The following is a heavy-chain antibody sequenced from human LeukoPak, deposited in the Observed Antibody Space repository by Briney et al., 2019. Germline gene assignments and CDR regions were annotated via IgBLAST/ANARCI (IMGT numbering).Heavy chain of an antibody. J-gene: IGHJ4*02. D-gene: IGHD5-18*01. CDR1: GGTFSSYA. CDR3: ARGDTAMDPDLYFDY. V-gene: IGHV1-69*13. CDR2: IIPIFGTA. Sequence: SVRVSCKASGGTFSSYAISWVRQAPGQGLEWMGGIIPIFGTANYAQKFQGRATITADESTSTAYMELSSLRSEDTAVYYCARGDTAMDPDLYFDYWGQGTLVTVSS.